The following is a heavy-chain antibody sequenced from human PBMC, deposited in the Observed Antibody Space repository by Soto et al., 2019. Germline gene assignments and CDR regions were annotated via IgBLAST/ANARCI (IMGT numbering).Heavy chain of an antibody. CDR2: ISYDGSNK. CDR3: AKDLVQAGTIFGVVIIKGYGMDV. V-gene: IGHV3-30*18. Sequence: QVQLVESGGGVVQPGRSLRLSCAASGFTFSSYGMHWVRQAPGKGLEWVAVISYDGSNKYYADSVKGRFTISRDNSKNTLYLQMNSRRAEGTAVYYCAKDLVQAGTIFGVVIIKGYGMDVWGQGTTVTVSS. CDR1: GFTFSSYG. J-gene: IGHJ6*02. D-gene: IGHD3-3*01.